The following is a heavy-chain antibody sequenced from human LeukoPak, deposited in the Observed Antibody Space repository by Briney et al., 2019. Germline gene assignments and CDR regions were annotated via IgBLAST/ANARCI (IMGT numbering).Heavy chain of an antibody. J-gene: IGHJ4*02. D-gene: IGHD6-19*01. CDR2: ISYDGSNK. V-gene: IGHV3-30*18. Sequence: GGSLRLSCAASGFSFSSYGMHWVRQAPGKGLEGVAVISYDGSNKYYADSVKGRFTISRDNSKSTLYLQMNSLRAEDTAVYYCAKDSGSGSVDYWGQGTLVTVSS. CDR3: AKDSGSGSVDY. CDR1: GFSFSSYG.